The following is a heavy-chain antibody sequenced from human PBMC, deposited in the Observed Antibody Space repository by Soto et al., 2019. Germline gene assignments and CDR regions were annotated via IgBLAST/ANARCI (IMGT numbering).Heavy chain of an antibody. CDR3: AREWTGYSYGYDAFDI. Sequence: ASVKVSCKASGYTFTSYGISWVRQAPGQGLEWMGWISAYNGNTNYAQKLQGRVTMTTDTSTSTAYMELRSLRSDDTAVYYCAREWTGYSYGYDAFDIWGQGTMVTVSS. CDR1: GYTFTSYG. D-gene: IGHD5-18*01. V-gene: IGHV1-18*01. J-gene: IGHJ3*02. CDR2: ISAYNGNT.